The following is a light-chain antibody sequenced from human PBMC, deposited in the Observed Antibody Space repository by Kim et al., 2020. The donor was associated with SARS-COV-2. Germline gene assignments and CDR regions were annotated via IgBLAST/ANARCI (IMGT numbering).Light chain of an antibody. Sequence: LSPGERATLSCRASQSVPSNYLAWYQQNSGQAPRLLIFRASSRATGIPDRFSGSGSGTDFTLTISRLEPEDFAVYYCQQYDTSPYTFGQGTKLEI. J-gene: IGKJ2*01. CDR2: RAS. V-gene: IGKV3-20*01. CDR1: QSVPSNY. CDR3: QQYDTSPYT.